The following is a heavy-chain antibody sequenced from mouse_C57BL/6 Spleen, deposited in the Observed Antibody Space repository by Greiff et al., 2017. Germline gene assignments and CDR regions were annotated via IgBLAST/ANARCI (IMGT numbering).Heavy chain of an antibody. J-gene: IGHJ1*03. CDR2: IRNKANNHAT. Sequence: DVMLVESGGGLVQPGGSMKLSCAASGFTFSDAWMDWVRQSPEKGLEWVAEIRNKANNHATYYAESVKGRFTISRDDSKSSVYLQMNSLRAEDTGIYYCTSATVPHWYFDVWGTGTTVTVSS. D-gene: IGHD1-1*01. V-gene: IGHV6-6*01. CDR1: GFTFSDAW. CDR3: TSATVPHWYFDV.